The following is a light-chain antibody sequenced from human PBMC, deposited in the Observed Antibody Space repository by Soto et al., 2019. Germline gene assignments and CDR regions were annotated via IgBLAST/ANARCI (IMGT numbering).Light chain of an antibody. Sequence: QSVLTQPASVSGSPGQTVTISCTGTSCNIGAGYGVHWYQQAPGTVPKLIIYENNNRPSGVPDRISGSKSGTSVTLAITGLQADDEADYYCQSYDDSRTGGVFGGGTKLTVL. J-gene: IGLJ3*02. CDR2: ENN. CDR1: SCNIGAGYG. CDR3: QSYDDSRTGGV. V-gene: IGLV1-40*01.